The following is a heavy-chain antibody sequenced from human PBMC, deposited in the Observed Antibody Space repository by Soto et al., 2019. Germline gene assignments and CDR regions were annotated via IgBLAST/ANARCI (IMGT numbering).Heavy chain of an antibody. CDR2: IYYSGST. CDR3: ASQRITMVRGVIPPFDY. Sequence: NPSETLSLTCTVSGGSVSSGSYYWSWIRQPPGKGLEWIGYIYYSGSTNYNPSLKSRVTISVDTSKNQFSLKLSSVTAADTAVYYCASQRITMVRGVIPPFDYWGQGTLVTVSS. V-gene: IGHV4-61*01. CDR1: GGSVSSGSYY. J-gene: IGHJ4*02. D-gene: IGHD3-10*01.